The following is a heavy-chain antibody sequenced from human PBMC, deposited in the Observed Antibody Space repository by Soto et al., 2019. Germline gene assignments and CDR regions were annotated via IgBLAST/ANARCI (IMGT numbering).Heavy chain of an antibody. Sequence: ASVKVSCKASGGTFSSYAISWVRQAPGQGLEWMGWISAYNGNTNYAQKLQGGVTMTTDTSTSTAYMELRSLRSDDTAVYYCARLYYDILTGSDAFDIWGQGTMVTVSS. J-gene: IGHJ3*02. V-gene: IGHV1-18*01. CDR3: ARLYYDILTGSDAFDI. CDR1: GGTFSSYA. D-gene: IGHD3-9*01. CDR2: ISAYNGNT.